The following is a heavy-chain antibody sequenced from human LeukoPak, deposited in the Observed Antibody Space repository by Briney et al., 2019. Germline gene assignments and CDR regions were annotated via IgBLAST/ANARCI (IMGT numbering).Heavy chain of an antibody. CDR2: ISGSGGST. J-gene: IGHJ4*02. CDR1: GFTFSSYA. CDR3: AKLLRFGERVDY. D-gene: IGHD3-10*01. V-gene: IGHV3-23*01. Sequence: GGSLRLSCAASGFTFSSYAMSWVRQAPGKGLEWVSAISGSGGSTYYADSMKGRFTISRDNSKNTLYLQMNSLRAEDTAVYYCAKLLRFGERVDYWGQGTLVTVSS.